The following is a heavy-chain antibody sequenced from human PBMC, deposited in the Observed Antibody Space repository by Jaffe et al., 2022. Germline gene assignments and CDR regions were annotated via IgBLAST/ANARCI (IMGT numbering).Heavy chain of an antibody. V-gene: IGHV4-34*01. CDR2: INHSGST. J-gene: IGHJ4*02. CDR1: GGSFSGYY. D-gene: IGHD3-10*01. CDR3: ARVGSHYYGSGSYYNVLVGY. Sequence: QVQLQQWGAGLLKPSETLSLTCAVYGGSFSGYYWSWIRQPPGKGLEWIGEINHSGSTNYNPSLKSRVTISVDTSKNQFSLKLSSVTAADTAVYYCARVGSHYYGSGSYYNVLVGYWGQGTLVTVSS.